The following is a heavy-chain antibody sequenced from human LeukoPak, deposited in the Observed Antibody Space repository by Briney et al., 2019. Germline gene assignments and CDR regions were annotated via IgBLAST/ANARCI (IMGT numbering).Heavy chain of an antibody. CDR1: GYTFSYYY. Sequence: GASVTVSFTSSGYTFSYYYMHWVRQAPGQGLEWMGYIYPKSGDTNYEKKFQGRVTMTGDTSMNTVYMELTGLRSDDTAVYYCARDEAADGTNALDIWGQGTMVTVSS. V-gene: IGHV1-2*02. D-gene: IGHD6-13*01. CDR3: ARDEAADGTNALDI. J-gene: IGHJ3*02. CDR2: IYPKSGDT.